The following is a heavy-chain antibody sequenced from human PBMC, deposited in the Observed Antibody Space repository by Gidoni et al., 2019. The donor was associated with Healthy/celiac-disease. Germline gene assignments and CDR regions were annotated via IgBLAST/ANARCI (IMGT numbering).Heavy chain of an antibody. CDR2: IIPIFGTA. J-gene: IGHJ3*02. CDR3: ARGSMYYDILTGYPRGNSDAFDI. D-gene: IGHD3-9*01. Sequence: QVQLVQSGAEVKKPGSSVKVSCKASGGTFSSYAISWVRQAPGQGLEWMGGIIPIFGTANYAQKFQGRVTITADESTSTAYMELSSLRSEDTAVYYCARGSMYYDILTGYPRGNSDAFDIWGQGTMVTVSS. CDR1: GGTFSSYA. V-gene: IGHV1-69*01.